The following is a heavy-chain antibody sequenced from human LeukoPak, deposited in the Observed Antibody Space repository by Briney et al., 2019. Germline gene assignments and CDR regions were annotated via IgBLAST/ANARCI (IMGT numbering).Heavy chain of an antibody. CDR2: IYYSGST. CDR3: ARSSGYSSSGGLNWFDT. J-gene: IGHJ5*02. V-gene: IGHV4-30-4*01. Sequence: SETLSLTCTVSGGSIRSADYYWSWIRQPPGKGLEWIGYIYYSGSTYYSPSLKSRVTISVDMSTNQFSLKLSSVTAADTAVYYCARSSGYSSSGGLNWFDTWGQGTLVTVSS. CDR1: GGSIRSADYY. D-gene: IGHD6-13*01.